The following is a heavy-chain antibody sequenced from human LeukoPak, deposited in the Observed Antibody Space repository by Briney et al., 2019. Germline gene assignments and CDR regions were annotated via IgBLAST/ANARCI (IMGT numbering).Heavy chain of an antibody. V-gene: IGHV4-4*09. CDR2: IYTSGST. D-gene: IGHD1-26*01. J-gene: IGHJ4*02. CDR3: ARHERARVGATQTGFFDY. Sequence: SETLSLTCAVSGDSISSYYWSWIRQPPGKGLECIGYIYTSGSTNYNPSLKSRVTISVDTSKNQFSLKLSSVTAADTAVYYCARHERARVGATQTGFFDYWGQGTLVTVSS. CDR1: GDSISSYY.